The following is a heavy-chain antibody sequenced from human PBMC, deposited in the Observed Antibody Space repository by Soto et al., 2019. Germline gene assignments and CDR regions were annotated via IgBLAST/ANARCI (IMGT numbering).Heavy chain of an antibody. CDR3: AKQDGGFDS. D-gene: IGHD4-17*01. Sequence: EVQLLMSGGGLVQPGGSLRLSCAASGFPFSVYPMTWVRQAPGKGLEWVSSISGNAGNTYYADSVKGRFTISRDNSKNTLYLQMNNLRADDTAVYYCAKQDGGFDSWGQGILVTVSS. J-gene: IGHJ4*02. CDR1: GFPFSVYP. V-gene: IGHV3-23*01. CDR2: ISGNAGNT.